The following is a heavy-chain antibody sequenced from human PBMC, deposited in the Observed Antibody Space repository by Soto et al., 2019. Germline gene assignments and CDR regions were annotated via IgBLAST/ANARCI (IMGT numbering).Heavy chain of an antibody. Sequence: SETLSLTCTVSGGSISSYYWSWIRQLPGKGLEWIGYIYYSGSTNYNPSLKSRVTISVDTSKNQFSLKLSSVTAADTAVYYCARAKAPLYSSSWYWFDPWGQGTLVTVSS. CDR1: GGSISSYY. D-gene: IGHD6-13*01. CDR3: ARAKAPLYSSSWYWFDP. CDR2: IYYSGST. J-gene: IGHJ5*02. V-gene: IGHV4-59*08.